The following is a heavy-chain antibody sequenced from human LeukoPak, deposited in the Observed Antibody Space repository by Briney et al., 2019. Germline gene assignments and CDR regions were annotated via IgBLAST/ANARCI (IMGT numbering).Heavy chain of an antibody. CDR2: ISSSSSYI. CDR3: ARDRRVQGMDV. D-gene: IGHD3-10*01. J-gene: IGHJ6*02. V-gene: IGHV3-21*01. CDR1: GFTFSSYS. Sequence: GGSLRLSCAASGFTFSSYSMNWVRQAPGKGLEWVSSISSSSSYIYYADSVKGRFTISRDNAKNSLYLQMNSLRAEDTAVYYCARDRRVQGMDVWGQGTTVTVSS.